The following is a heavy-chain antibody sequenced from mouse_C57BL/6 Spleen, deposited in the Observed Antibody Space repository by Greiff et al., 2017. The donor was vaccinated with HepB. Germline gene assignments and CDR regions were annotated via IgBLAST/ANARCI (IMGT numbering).Heavy chain of an antibody. CDR2: IYPGDGDT. V-gene: IGHV1-82*01. J-gene: IGHJ2*01. Sequence: VQLQQSGPELVKPGASVKISCKASGYAFSSSWMNWVKQRPGKGLEWIGRIYPGDGDTNYNGKFKGKATLTADKSSSTAYMQLSSLTSEDSAVYFCANKYDYFFDYWGQGTTLTVSS. CDR1: GYAFSSSW. D-gene: IGHD2-4*01. CDR3: ANKYDYFFDY.